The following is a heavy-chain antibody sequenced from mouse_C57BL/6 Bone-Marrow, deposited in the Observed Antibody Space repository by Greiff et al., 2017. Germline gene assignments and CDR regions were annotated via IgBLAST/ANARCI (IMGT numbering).Heavy chain of an antibody. Sequence: QVQLQQSGAELVKPGASVKVSCKASGYTFTSYWMHWVKQRPGQGLEWIGMIHPNSGSTNYNEKFKSKATLTVDKSSSTAYMQLSSLTSEDSAVXYCARVGNGNYGVDYWGQGTSVTVSS. CDR2: IHPNSGST. CDR1: GYTFTSYW. D-gene: IGHD2-1*01. V-gene: IGHV1-64*01. J-gene: IGHJ4*01. CDR3: ARVGNGNYGVDY.